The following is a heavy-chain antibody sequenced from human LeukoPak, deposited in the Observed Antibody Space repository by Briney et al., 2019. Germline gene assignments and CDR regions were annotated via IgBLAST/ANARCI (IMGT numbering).Heavy chain of an antibody. V-gene: IGHV5-51*01. D-gene: IGHD6-19*01. CDR1: GYSFDYYW. J-gene: IGHJ3*02. CDR3: ARQGEQWLAESAFDI. CDR2: IYPGDSDT. Sequence: GESLKISCKASGYSFDYYWIAWVRQMPGKGLEWMGIIYPGDSDTRYSPSFQGQVTISADKSISTAYLQWSSLKASDTAMYYCARQGEQWLAESAFDIWGRGTMVTVSS.